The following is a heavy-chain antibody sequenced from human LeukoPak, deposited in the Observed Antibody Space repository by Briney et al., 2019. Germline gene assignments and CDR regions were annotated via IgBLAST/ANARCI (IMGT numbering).Heavy chain of an antibody. Sequence: ASVKVSCKASGYTFTGYYMHWVRQAPGQGLEWMGRINPNSGGTNYAQKFQGRVTMTRDTSISTAYMELSRLRSDDTAVYYCASPPVHSYDSSGYYDAFDIWGQGTMVTVSS. CDR2: INPNSGGT. CDR1: GYTFTGYY. J-gene: IGHJ3*02. CDR3: ASPPVHSYDSSGYYDAFDI. D-gene: IGHD3-22*01. V-gene: IGHV1-2*06.